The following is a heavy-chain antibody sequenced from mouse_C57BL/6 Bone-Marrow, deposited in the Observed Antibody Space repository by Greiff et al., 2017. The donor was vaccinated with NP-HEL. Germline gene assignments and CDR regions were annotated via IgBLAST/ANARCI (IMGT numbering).Heavy chain of an antibody. Sequence: EVKLEESGGGLVQPGGSMKLSCAASGFTFSDAWMDWVRQSPEKGLEWVAEIRNKANNHATYYAESVKGRFTISRDDSKSSVYLQMNSLRAEDTGIYYCTRRLLLRPFAYWGQGTLVTVSA. CDR2: IRNKANNHAT. J-gene: IGHJ3*01. CDR1: GFTFSDAW. V-gene: IGHV6-6*01. D-gene: IGHD1-1*01. CDR3: TRRLLLRPFAY.